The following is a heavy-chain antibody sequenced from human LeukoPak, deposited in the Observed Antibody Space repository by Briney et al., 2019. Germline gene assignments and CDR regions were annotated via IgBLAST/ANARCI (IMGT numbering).Heavy chain of an antibody. D-gene: IGHD5-18*01. Sequence: PSETLSLTCSVSGGSIRSSSYYWGWIRQPPGKGLEWIGSIYYSGSTYYNPSLKSRVTISIDTSKNQFSLKLSSVTAADTAVYYCARGQLWLRNDYWGQGTLVTVSS. CDR1: GGSIRSSSYY. V-gene: IGHV4-39*07. J-gene: IGHJ4*02. CDR3: ARGQLWLRNDY. CDR2: IYYSGST.